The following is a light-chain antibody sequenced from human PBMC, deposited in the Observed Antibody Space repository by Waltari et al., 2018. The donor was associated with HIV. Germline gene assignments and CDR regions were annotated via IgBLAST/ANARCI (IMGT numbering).Light chain of an antibody. CDR2: WAS. J-gene: IGKJ4*01. Sequence: DIVMTQHPDSLQVSLGERATINCKSSQSLLYTSKNYLAWYQQKPGQPPKLLIYWASTRQSGVPDRFSGSGSGTDFTLTISSLQAEDVAVYYCQQYYGSPFTFGGGTKVEIK. V-gene: IGKV4-1*01. CDR1: QSLLYTSKNY. CDR3: QQYYGSPFT.